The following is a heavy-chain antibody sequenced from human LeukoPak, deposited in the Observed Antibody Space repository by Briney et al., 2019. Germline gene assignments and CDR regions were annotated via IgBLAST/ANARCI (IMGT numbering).Heavy chain of an antibody. J-gene: IGHJ3*02. Sequence: SETLSLTCNVSSDSISSYYWSWIRQPPGQGPEWIGYVYYSGSAHYNHLFESRVTMSMDTSKNQFSLKLSSVTAADTAVYYCARHRRIAVARRSGAFDIWGHGTMVTVSS. V-gene: IGHV4-59*04. CDR2: VYYSGSA. CDR1: SDSISSYY. D-gene: IGHD6-19*01. CDR3: ARHRRIAVARRSGAFDI.